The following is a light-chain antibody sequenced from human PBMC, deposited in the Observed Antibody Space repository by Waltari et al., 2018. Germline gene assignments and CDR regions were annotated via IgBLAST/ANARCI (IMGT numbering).Light chain of an antibody. Sequence: EIVMTQSPATLSVSPGERATLSCRASQSVSSNLAWYQQKPGQPPRLLIYGASIRATGIPARFSGSGSGTEFTLTISILQSEDFAVYYCQQYNNWPITFGQGTRLEIK. J-gene: IGKJ5*01. CDR3: QQYNNWPIT. CDR1: QSVSSN. CDR2: GAS. V-gene: IGKV3D-15*03.